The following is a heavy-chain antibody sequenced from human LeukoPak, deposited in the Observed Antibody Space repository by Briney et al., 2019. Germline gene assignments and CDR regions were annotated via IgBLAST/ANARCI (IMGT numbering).Heavy chain of an antibody. Sequence: SVKVSCKASGGTFSSYAISWVRQAPGQGLEWMGGIIPIFGTANYAQKFQGRVTITADESTSTAYMELSSLRSEDTAVYYCATSRIVVVIPSFDYWGQGTLVTVSS. V-gene: IGHV1-69*13. CDR1: GGTFSSYA. CDR2: IIPIFGTA. CDR3: ATSRIVVVIPSFDY. J-gene: IGHJ4*02. D-gene: IGHD3-22*01.